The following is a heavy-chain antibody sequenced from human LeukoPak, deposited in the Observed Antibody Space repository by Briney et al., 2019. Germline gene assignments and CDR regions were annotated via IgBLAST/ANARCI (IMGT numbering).Heavy chain of an antibody. CDR3: ARDHWYDILSFDY. J-gene: IGHJ4*02. Sequence: SQTLSLTCAISGDSVSSQTATWNWIRQSPSRGLEWLGRTYFRSKWYQDYGMSVKGRVSISPDTSKNHFSLRLDSVTHEATAVYYCARDHWYDILSFDYWGQGTLVTVSS. CDR1: GDSVSSQTAT. CDR2: TYFRSKWYQ. D-gene: IGHD3-9*01. V-gene: IGHV6-1*01.